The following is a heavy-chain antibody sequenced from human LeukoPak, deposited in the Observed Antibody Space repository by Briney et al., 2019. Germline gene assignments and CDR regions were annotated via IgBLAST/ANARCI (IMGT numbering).Heavy chain of an antibody. D-gene: IGHD6-13*01. CDR1: GASFSGYY. J-gene: IGHJ4*02. CDR3: ARGLGGGQQLVLFDY. V-gene: IGHV4-34*01. CDR2: INHSGST. Sequence: SETLSLTCAVYGASFSGYYWSWIRQPPGKGLEWIGEINHSGSTNYNPSLKSRVTISVDTSKNQFSLKLSSVTAADTAVYYCARGLGGGQQLVLFDYWGQGTLVTVSS.